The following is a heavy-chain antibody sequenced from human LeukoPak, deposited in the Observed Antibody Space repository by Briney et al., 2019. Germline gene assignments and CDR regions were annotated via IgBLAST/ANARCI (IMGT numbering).Heavy chain of an antibody. CDR2: IYYSGST. CDR3: ASSGFRYYYYMDV. V-gene: IGHV4-59*01. Sequence: SETLSLTCTVSGGSISTYYWSWIRQPPGKGLEWIGYIYYSGSTNYNPSLKSRVTISVDTSKNQFSLKLSSVTAADTAVYCCASSGFRYYYYMDVWGKGTTVTVSS. D-gene: IGHD5-12*01. CDR1: GGSISTYY. J-gene: IGHJ6*03.